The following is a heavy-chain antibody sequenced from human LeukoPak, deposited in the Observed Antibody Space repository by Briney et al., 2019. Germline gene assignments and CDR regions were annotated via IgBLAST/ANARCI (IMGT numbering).Heavy chain of an antibody. D-gene: IGHD2-21*02. CDR3: AKCGGDCYHGAFDI. CDR1: GFTVSSNY. V-gene: IGHV3-53*01. Sequence: GGSLRLSCAASGFTVSSNYMSWVRQAPGKGLEWVSVIYSGGSTYYADSVKGRFTISRDNSKNTLYLQMNSLRAEDTAVYYCAKCGGDCYHGAFDIWGQGTMATVSS. CDR2: IYSGGST. J-gene: IGHJ3*02.